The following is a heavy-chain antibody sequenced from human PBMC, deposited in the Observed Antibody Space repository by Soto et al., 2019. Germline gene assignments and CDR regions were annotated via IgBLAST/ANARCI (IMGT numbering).Heavy chain of an antibody. D-gene: IGHD6-13*01. V-gene: IGHV4-61*01. CDR2: IYYSGST. J-gene: IGHJ5*02. CDR1: GGSVSSGSYY. CDR3: ARDLKAAAGAEFDP. Sequence: ETLSLTCTVSGGSVSSGSYYWSWIRQPPGKGLEWIGYIYYSGSTNYNPSLKSRVTISVDTSKNQFSLKLSSVTAADTAVYYCARDLKAAAGAEFDPWGQGTLVTVSS.